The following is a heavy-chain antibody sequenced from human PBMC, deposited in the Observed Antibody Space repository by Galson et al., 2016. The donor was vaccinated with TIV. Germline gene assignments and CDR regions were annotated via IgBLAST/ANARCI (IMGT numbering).Heavy chain of an antibody. Sequence: SVKVSCKASGYTFSNYGVSWVRQAPGQGLEWMGWISAFDGNTHYTQTLQGRVSMTTDTSTGTAYMELRSLRSDDTAIYYCARDRGSMTMILVIDYYYGMDVWGQGTTVTVSS. J-gene: IGHJ6*02. CDR3: ARDRGSMTMILVIDYYYGMDV. CDR1: GYTFSNYG. V-gene: IGHV1-18*04. D-gene: IGHD3-22*01. CDR2: ISAFDGNT.